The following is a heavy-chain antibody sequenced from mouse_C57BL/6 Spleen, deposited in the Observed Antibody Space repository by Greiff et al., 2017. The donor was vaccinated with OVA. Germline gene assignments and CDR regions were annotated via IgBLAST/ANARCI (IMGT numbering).Heavy chain of an antibody. Sequence: VQLQQSGAELVRPGASVTLSCKASGYTFTDYEMHWVKQTPVHGLEWIGAIDPETGGTAYNQKFKGKAILTADKSSSTAYMELRSLTSEDSAVYYCTRFAPSNYYGSSDGFAYWGQGTLVTVSA. D-gene: IGHD1-1*01. J-gene: IGHJ3*01. V-gene: IGHV1-15*01. CDR1: GYTFTDYE. CDR3: TRFAPSNYYGSSDGFAY. CDR2: IDPETGGT.